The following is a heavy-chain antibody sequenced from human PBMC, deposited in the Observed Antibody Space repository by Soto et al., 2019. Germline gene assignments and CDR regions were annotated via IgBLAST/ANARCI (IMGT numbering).Heavy chain of an antibody. D-gene: IGHD1-26*01. Sequence: QITLKESGPSLVRPTETLTLTCTCSGFSRINGVGVSWARQPPGKALEWLAVIFWDKNDYYRPSLQTRVTISKDTSEDQVVLTLTNMDPEDTATYFCTQIYGSGSWGWYFHSWGQGTLVTVSS. CDR1: GFSRINGVG. J-gene: IGHJ4*02. V-gene: IGHV2-5*02. CDR3: TQIYGSGSWGWYFHS. CDR2: IFWDKND.